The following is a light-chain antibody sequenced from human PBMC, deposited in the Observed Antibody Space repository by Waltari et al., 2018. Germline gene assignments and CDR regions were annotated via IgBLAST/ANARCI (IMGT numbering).Light chain of an antibody. Sequence: DIQMTQSPSSLSASVGDRVTITCQASQDIGDYLNWYQQKPGKAPKILIYGASNLETGVPSRFSGSGSGTDFALFINGLQPEDLATYYCQQYDNLPSYTFGQGTKLEI. CDR1: QDIGDY. J-gene: IGKJ2*01. V-gene: IGKV1-33*01. CDR3: QQYDNLPSYT. CDR2: GAS.